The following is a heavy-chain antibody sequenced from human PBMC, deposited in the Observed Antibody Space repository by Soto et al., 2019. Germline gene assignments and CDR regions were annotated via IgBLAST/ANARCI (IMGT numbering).Heavy chain of an antibody. CDR3: EKEEDGSGYDPFFDY. CDR2: INGTGGGK. J-gene: IGHJ4*02. V-gene: IGHV3-23*01. Sequence: EVQLLESGGGLVQPGGSLRLSCAASGFTFSSYAMNWVSQSPGKGLEWLSSINGTGGGKYYPDSEKGRFTISRDNYENTVYLQMNRLRVEDTAVYYCEKEEDGSGYDPFFDYWGRGILVSVSA. CDR1: GFTFSSYA. D-gene: IGHD5-12*01.